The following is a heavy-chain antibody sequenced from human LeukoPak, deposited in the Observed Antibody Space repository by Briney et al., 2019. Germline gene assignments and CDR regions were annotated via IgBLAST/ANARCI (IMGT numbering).Heavy chain of an antibody. Sequence: ASVKVSCKASGYTFTSYGISWGRQAPAEGLEWMGWISAYNGNTNYAQKLQGRVTMTTDTPTSTAYMELRSLRSDDTAVYYCARERYGLVDYWGQGTLVTVSS. J-gene: IGHJ4*02. CDR2: ISAYNGNT. CDR1: GYTFTSYG. D-gene: IGHD3-10*01. V-gene: IGHV1-18*01. CDR3: ARERYGLVDY.